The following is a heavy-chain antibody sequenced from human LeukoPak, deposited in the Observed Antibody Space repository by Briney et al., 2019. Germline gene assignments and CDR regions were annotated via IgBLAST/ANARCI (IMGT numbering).Heavy chain of an antibody. V-gene: IGHV3-30*18. CDR3: AKDRRVVVITTPYFDY. CDR2: ISYDGSNK. Sequence: GGSLRLSCEASGFTFSSYVMHWVHQAPGKGLEWVAVISYDGSNKYYADSVKGRFTISRDNSKNTLYLQMNSLRAEDTAVYYCAKDRRVVVITTPYFDYWGQGTLVTVSS. CDR1: GFTFSSYV. D-gene: IGHD3-22*01. J-gene: IGHJ4*02.